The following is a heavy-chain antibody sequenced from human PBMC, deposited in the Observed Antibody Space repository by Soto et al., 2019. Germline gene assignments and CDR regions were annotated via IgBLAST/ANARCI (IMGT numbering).Heavy chain of an antibody. CDR2: ISYDGSNK. Sequence: GGSLRLSCAASGFTFSSYGMHWVRQAPGKGLEWVAVISYDGSNKYYADSVKGRFTISRDNSKNTLYLQMNSLRAEDTAVYYCAKGVGQGRTDFDYWGQGTLVTVSS. V-gene: IGHV3-30*18. CDR1: GFTFSSYG. D-gene: IGHD2-15*01. J-gene: IGHJ4*02. CDR3: AKGVGQGRTDFDY.